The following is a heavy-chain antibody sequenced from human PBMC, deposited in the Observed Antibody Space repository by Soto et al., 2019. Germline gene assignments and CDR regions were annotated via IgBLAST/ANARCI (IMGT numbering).Heavy chain of an antibody. CDR2: IAAYNGKT. J-gene: IGHJ4*02. V-gene: IGHV1-18*01. CDR1: GYTFTSYV. Sequence: ASVKVSCKASGYTFTSYVISWVRQAPGQGLEWMGWIAAYNGKTKYSQKFQGRVTITRDTSASTAYMELSSLRSEDTAVYYCARAVAVPADFDYWGQGTLVTVSS. D-gene: IGHD6-19*01. CDR3: ARAVAVPADFDY.